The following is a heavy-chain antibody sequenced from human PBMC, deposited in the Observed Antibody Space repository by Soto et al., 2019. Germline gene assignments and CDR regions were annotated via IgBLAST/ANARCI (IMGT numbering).Heavy chain of an antibody. Sequence: EVQLVESGGGLVQPGGSLRLSCAASGFTFSSHDMHWVRQVTGKGVEGVSGIDSAGDAKYPASVKGRFTISRENAKNSLYLQMNRLRAEDRAMYYCTRGGIWGVSWNWFDTWGQGTLVTVSS. CDR1: GFTFSSHD. V-gene: IGHV3-13*01. CDR3: TRGGIWGVSWNWFDT. D-gene: IGHD3-10*01. J-gene: IGHJ5*02. CDR2: IDSAGDA.